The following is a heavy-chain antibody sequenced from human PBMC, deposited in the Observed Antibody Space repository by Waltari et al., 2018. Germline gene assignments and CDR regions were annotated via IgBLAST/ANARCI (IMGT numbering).Heavy chain of an antibody. V-gene: IGHV1-2*02. CDR1: GYTFTGYY. CDR3: ARISGSITIFGVGVDAFDI. CDR2: INPNSGGT. Sequence: QVKLVQSGAEVKKPGASVKVSCKASGYTFTGYYMHVVRQAPGQGLEWMGWINPNSGGTNYAQKFQGRVTMTRDTSISTAYMELSRLRSDDTAVYYCARISGSITIFGVGVDAFDIWGQGTMVTVSS. J-gene: IGHJ3*02. D-gene: IGHD3-3*01.